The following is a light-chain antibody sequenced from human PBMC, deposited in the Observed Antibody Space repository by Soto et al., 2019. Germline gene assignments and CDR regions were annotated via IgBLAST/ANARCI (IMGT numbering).Light chain of an antibody. CDR3: QQSYSNPYT. CDR2: AAS. Sequence: DIQMTQSPSSLSASVGDRVTITCRASQTIRSYLNCYQQKSGKAPKLLIYAASSLQSGIPSRFSGGGSGTDFTLTISSLEPEDFATYYCQQSYSNPYTFGQGTKLEIQ. CDR1: QTIRSY. J-gene: IGKJ2*01. V-gene: IGKV1-39*01.